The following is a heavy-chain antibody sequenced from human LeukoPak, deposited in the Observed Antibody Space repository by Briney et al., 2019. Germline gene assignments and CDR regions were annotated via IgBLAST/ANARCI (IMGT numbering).Heavy chain of an antibody. CDR1: GFPFRSYW. D-gene: IGHD2-15*01. CDR2: LNCDGRST. J-gene: IGHJ4*02. CDR3: VKGEGYCSGGGCYRY. V-gene: IGHV3-74*01. Sequence: AGGSLRLSRAASGFPFRSYWLHWIRPVPGKGPMWVSSLNCDGRSTIQADSVQGRFTISRDNAKNTLHLQLNSRRAEDTAVYYCVKGEGYCSGGGCYRYWGQGALVSVTS.